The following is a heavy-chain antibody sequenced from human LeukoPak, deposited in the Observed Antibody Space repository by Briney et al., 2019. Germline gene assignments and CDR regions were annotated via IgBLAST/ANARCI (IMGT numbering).Heavy chain of an antibody. CDR2: ISGSGGGT. CDR3: ARGDFWSGSMFDP. CDR1: GSTFSTFA. V-gene: IGHV3-23*01. D-gene: IGHD3-3*01. Sequence: GGSLRLSCTTSGSTFSTFAMSWVRQAPGKGLEWVSSISGSGGGTYYADSVKGRFTISRDNSKATLYLVMNSLRAEDTAVYYCARGDFWSGSMFDPWGQGTLVTVSS. J-gene: IGHJ5*02.